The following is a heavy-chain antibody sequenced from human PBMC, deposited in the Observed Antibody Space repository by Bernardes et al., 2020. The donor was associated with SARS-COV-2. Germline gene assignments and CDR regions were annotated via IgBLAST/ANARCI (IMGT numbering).Heavy chain of an antibody. CDR3: AREREAIFGVATFLTNYYYYYGMDV. J-gene: IGHJ6*02. Sequence: GSLRLSCAASGFTFSSYWMSWVRQAPGKGLEWVANIKQDGSEKYYVDSVKGRFTISRDNAKNSLYLQMNSLRAEDTAVYYCAREREAIFGVATFLTNYYYYYGMDVWGQGTTVTVSS. D-gene: IGHD3-3*01. V-gene: IGHV3-7*01. CDR1: GFTFSSYW. CDR2: IKQDGSEK.